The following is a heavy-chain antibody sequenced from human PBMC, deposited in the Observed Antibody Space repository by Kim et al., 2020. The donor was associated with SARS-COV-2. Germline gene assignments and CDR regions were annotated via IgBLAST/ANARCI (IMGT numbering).Heavy chain of an antibody. CDR3: ARGRDPFDY. CDR1: GYTFTGYA. V-gene: IGHV7-4-1*02. CDR2: INTNTGTP. J-gene: IGHJ4*02. Sequence: ASVKVSCKASGYTFTGYALNWVRQAPGQGLEWMGWINTNTGTPTYVQGFTGRFVFSLDTSVSTAYLQIKSLMAADTAVYFCARGRDPFDYWGQGTLVTVSS.